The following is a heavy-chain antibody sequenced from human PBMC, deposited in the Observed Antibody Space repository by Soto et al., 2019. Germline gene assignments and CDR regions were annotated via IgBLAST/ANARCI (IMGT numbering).Heavy chain of an antibody. D-gene: IGHD5-18*01. CDR1: GFTFSSYW. CDR3: ARYSYGLFDY. CDR2: IKQDGSEK. V-gene: IGHV3-7*01. Sequence: EVQLVESGGGLVQPGGSLRLACAASGFTFSSYWMSWVRQAPGKGLEWVANIKQDGSEKYYVDSVKVRFTISRDNAKNSLYLQMHSLRAEDTAVYYCARYSYGLFDYWGQGTLVTVSS. J-gene: IGHJ4*02.